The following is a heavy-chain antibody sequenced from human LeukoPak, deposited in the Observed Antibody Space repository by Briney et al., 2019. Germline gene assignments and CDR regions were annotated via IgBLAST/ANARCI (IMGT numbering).Heavy chain of an antibody. CDR1: GFTFSRYW. Sequence: PGGSLRLSCAASGFTFSRYWMSWVRQAPGKGLEWVANINQDGSEKYYVDSVKGRFTISRDNAKKSVYLQMNSLRAEDTAVYYCARDGGPTFDLWGQGTLVTVSS. CDR2: INQDGSEK. J-gene: IGHJ5*02. V-gene: IGHV3-7*03. D-gene: IGHD2-15*01. CDR3: ARDGGPTFDL.